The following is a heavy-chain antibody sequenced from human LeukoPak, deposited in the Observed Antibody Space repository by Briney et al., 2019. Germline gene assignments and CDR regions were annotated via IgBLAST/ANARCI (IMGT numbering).Heavy chain of an antibody. J-gene: IGHJ6*03. CDR2: INPNSGGT. Sequence: ASVKVSCKASGYTFTGYYMHWVRQAPGQGLEWMGWINPNSGGTSYAPIFQGRVTMTRDTSISTVYMELTRLRSDDTAVYYCARGQIVATIDKYYYYMDVWGKGTTVTVSS. CDR1: GYTFTGYY. V-gene: IGHV1-2*02. D-gene: IGHD5-12*01. CDR3: ARGQIVATIDKYYYYMDV.